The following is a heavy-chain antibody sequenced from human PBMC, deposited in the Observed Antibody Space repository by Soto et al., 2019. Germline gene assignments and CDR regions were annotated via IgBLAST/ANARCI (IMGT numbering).Heavy chain of an antibody. D-gene: IGHD5-12*01. J-gene: IGHJ6*03. Sequence: GESLKISCKCSGYSFTSYWIGWVRQMPGKGLEWMGIIYPGDSDTRYSPSFQGQVTISADKSISTAYLQWSSLKASDTAMYYCARHFGSYSGYEYYYYMDVWGKGTTVTVSS. V-gene: IGHV5-51*01. CDR1: GYSFTSYW. CDR2: IYPGDSDT. CDR3: ARHFGSYSGYEYYYYMDV.